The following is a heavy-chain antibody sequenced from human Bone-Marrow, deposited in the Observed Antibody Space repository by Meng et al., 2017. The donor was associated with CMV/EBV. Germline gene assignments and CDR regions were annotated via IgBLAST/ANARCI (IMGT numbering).Heavy chain of an antibody. J-gene: IGHJ4*02. V-gene: IGHV3-30*04. CDR3: ARDFN. CDR2: ISYDGSNK. Sequence: GESLKISCAASGFTFSNYEMHWVRQAPGKGLEWVAVISYDGSNKYYADSVKGRFTISRDNSKNTLYLQMNSLRAEDTAVYYCARDFNWGQGTLVTVSS. CDR1: GFTFSNYE.